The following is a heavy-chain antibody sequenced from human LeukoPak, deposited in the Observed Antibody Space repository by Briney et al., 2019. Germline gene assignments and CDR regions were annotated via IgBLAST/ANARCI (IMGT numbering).Heavy chain of an antibody. Sequence: SETLSLTCTVSGGSISSYYWSWIRQPPGRGLEWIGYIYYSRSTNYNPSLKSRVTISVDTSKNQFSLKLSSVTAADTAVYYCARMGRRGYFDYWGQGTLVTVSS. D-gene: IGHD1-26*01. V-gene: IGHV4-59*01. J-gene: IGHJ4*02. CDR2: IYYSRST. CDR3: ARMGRRGYFDY. CDR1: GGSISSYY.